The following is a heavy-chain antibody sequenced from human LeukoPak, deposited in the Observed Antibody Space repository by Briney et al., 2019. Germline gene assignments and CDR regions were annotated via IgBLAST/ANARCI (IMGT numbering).Heavy chain of an antibody. D-gene: IGHD1-26*01. V-gene: IGHV3-23*01. J-gene: IGHJ4*02. CDR1: GFSFSTYA. CDR2: ISDSGGGT. CDR3: ADVGQTYRGGYPY. Sequence: GGSLRLSCAASGFSFSTYAMSWVRQAPGKGLDWVSTISDSGGGTYYADSVKGRFTISRDNSKNTVYLQMNSLRADDAAVYYCADVGQTYRGGYPYWGQGALVTVSS.